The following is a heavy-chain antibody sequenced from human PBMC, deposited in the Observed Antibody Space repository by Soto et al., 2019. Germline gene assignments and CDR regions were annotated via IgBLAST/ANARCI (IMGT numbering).Heavy chain of an antibody. Sequence: LRLSCAASGFTFSIYGMHWVRQAPGKGLEWVALISYDGSDKYYADYVKGRFTISRDNSKNTLYLQMNSLRVEDTAVYYCGAGQYFSDYWGQGTLVTVSS. J-gene: IGHJ4*02. CDR3: GAGQYFSDY. D-gene: IGHD6-13*01. V-gene: IGHV3-30*03. CDR1: GFTFSIYG. CDR2: ISYDGSDK.